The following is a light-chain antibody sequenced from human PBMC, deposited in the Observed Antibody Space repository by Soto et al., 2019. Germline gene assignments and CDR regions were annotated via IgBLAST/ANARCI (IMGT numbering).Light chain of an antibody. J-gene: IGKJ4*01. Sequence: DIQMTQSPSSLSASVGDRVTITCQASQDISNYLNWYQQKPGKAPKRLIYDASNFETGVPSRFRGSGSGTDFTFTISSLQPEVIATDYCQQYDNLHLTFGGGTKVEIK. CDR3: QQYDNLHLT. V-gene: IGKV1-33*01. CDR2: DAS. CDR1: QDISNY.